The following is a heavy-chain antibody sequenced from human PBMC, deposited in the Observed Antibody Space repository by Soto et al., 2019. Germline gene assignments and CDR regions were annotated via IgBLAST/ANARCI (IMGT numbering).Heavy chain of an antibody. CDR3: AVREEWLRSIDY. V-gene: IGHV3-11*01. CDR2: ISSSGSTI. D-gene: IGHD5-12*01. J-gene: IGHJ4*02. Sequence: QVQLVESGGGLVKPGGSLRLSCAASGFTFSDYYMSWIRQAPGKGLEWVSYISSSGSTIYYADSVKGRVTISRDNAKNALYRQMNSLRAEDTAVYYCAVREEWLRSIDYWGQGTLVTVSS. CDR1: GFTFSDYY.